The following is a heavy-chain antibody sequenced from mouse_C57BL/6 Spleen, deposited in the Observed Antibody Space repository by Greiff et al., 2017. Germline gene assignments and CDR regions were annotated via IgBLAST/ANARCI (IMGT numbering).Heavy chain of an antibody. V-gene: IGHV1-64*01. CDR3: ARHYYGSSYLDY. CDR1: GYTFTSYW. J-gene: IGHJ4*01. D-gene: IGHD1-1*01. CDR2: IHPNSGST. Sequence: QVQLKESGAELVKPGASVKLSCKASGYTFTSYWMHWVKQRPGQGLEWIGMIHPNSGSTNYNEKFKSKATLTVDKSSSTAYMQLSSLTSEDAAVYYCARHYYGSSYLDYWGQGTSVTVSS.